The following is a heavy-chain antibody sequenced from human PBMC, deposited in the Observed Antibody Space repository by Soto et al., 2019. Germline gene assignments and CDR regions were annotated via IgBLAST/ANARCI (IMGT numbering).Heavy chain of an antibody. Sequence: QVQLQESGPGLVKPSQTLSLTCTVSGGSISSGGYYWSWIRQHPGKGLEWIGYIYYSGSTYYDPSLMSRVTISVDTTNNHFSLKLSSLTATDPVVSYCARHYFAGSVSHFRFDPWGQGTLVTVSS. V-gene: IGHV4-31*03. D-gene: IGHD3-10*01. CDR1: GGSISSGGYY. CDR2: IYYSGST. J-gene: IGHJ5*02. CDR3: ARHYFAGSVSHFRFDP.